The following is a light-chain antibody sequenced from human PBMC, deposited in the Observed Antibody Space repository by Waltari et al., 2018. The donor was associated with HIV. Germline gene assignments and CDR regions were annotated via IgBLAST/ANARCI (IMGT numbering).Light chain of an antibody. Sequence: QAGPTQPSPTCLALGQTVTPTCTGNNAYVDYQGAFWVQHHEGHPPKVLSDRENSRPPGIPGRFSASRSGPTAYLTISGVQSDDEADYYCSAWDNRLNGWVFGEGTRLTVL. CDR1: NAYVDYQG. V-gene: IGLV10-54*04. J-gene: IGLJ3*02. CDR2: REN. CDR3: SAWDNRLNGWV.